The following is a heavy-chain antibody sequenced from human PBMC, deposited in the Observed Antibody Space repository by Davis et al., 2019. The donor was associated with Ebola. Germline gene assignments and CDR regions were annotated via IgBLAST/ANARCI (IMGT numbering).Heavy chain of an antibody. V-gene: IGHV1-69*04. D-gene: IGHD4-17*01. J-gene: IGHJ5*02. Sequence: AASVKVSCKASGGTFSSYAISWVRQAPGQGLEWMGRIIPILGIANYAQKFQGRVTITADKSTSTAYMELSSLRSEDTAVYYCARARYGWWFDPWGQGTLVTVSS. CDR3: ARARYGWWFDP. CDR2: IIPILGIA. CDR1: GGTFSSYA.